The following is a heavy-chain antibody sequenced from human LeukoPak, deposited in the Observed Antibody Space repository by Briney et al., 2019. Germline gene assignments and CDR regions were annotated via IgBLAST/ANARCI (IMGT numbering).Heavy chain of an antibody. CDR2: IYHSGST. V-gene: IGHV4-30-2*01. Sequence: PSETLSLTCAVSGGSISSDGYSWSWIRQPPGKGLEWIGYIYHSGSTYYDPTLKSRVAISVDWSKNQFSLKLSSVTAADTAVYYCASAYYGGNSLSFNYWGLGSQVTVSS. J-gene: IGHJ4*02. D-gene: IGHD4-23*01. CDR3: ASAYYGGNSLSFNY. CDR1: GGSISSDGYS.